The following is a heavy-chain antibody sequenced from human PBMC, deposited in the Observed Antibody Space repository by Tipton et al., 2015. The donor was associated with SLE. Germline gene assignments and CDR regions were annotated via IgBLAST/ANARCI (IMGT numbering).Heavy chain of an antibody. J-gene: IGHJ4*02. CDR2: IYTSGST. D-gene: IGHD3-16*01. CDR1: GGSISSGSYY. Sequence: TLSLTCTVSGGSISSGSYYWSWIRQPAGKGLEWIGRIYTSGSTNYNPSLESRVTISVDTSKNQFSLKLSSVTAADTAVYYCASGAAGEGYYFDYWGQGTLVTVSS. CDR3: ASGAAGEGYYFDY. V-gene: IGHV4-61*02.